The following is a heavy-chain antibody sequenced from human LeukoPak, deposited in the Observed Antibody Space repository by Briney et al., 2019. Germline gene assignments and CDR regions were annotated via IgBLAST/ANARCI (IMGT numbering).Heavy chain of an antibody. J-gene: IGHJ3*02. D-gene: IGHD4-23*01. CDR3: AKDREVVTPMAADAFDI. CDR1: GFTFGSYA. Sequence: GGSLRLSCAASGFTFGSYAMSWVRQAPGKGLEWVSAISGSGGSTYYADSVKGRFTISRDNSKNTLYLQMNSLRAEDTAVYYCAKDREVVTPMAADAFDIWGQGTMVTVSS. CDR2: ISGSGGST. V-gene: IGHV3-23*01.